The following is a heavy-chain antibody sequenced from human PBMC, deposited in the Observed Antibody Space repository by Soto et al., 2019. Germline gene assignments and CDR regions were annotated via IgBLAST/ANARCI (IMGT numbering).Heavy chain of an antibody. J-gene: IGHJ4*02. D-gene: IGHD3-22*01. CDR3: ARSGYDSSDIDY. Sequence: QVQLVQSGTEVKKPGSSVRVSCKASGGTFSRYAISWVRQAPGQGLEWMGGIIPMFGTANYAQKFQGRVTITAVESTSTAYMELSSLRSEDTAVYYCARSGYDSSDIDYWGQGTLVTVSS. CDR1: GGTFSRYA. V-gene: IGHV1-69*01. CDR2: IIPMFGTA.